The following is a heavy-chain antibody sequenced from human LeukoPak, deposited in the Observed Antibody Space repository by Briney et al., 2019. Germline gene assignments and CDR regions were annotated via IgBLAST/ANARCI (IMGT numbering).Heavy chain of an antibody. CDR3: ARVTMVESFDY. J-gene: IGHJ4*02. D-gene: IGHD4/OR15-4a*01. CDR1: GFTFSSYA. V-gene: IGHV3-21*06. CDR2: IISDSSYI. Sequence: GGSLRLSCAASGFTFSSYAMHWVRQAPGKGLEWVSSIISDSSYIYYADSVKGRFTISRDNAKNSLYLQMNSLRAEDTAVYYCARVTMVESFDYWGQGTLVTVSS.